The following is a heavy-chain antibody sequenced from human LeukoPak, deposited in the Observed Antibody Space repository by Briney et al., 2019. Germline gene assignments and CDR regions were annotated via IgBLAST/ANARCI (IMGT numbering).Heavy chain of an antibody. CDR3: ASAYYDFWSGYYTDY. Sequence: KPSETLSLTCAVYGGSFSGYYWSWIRQPAGKGLEWIGRIYTSGSTNYNPSLKSRVTISVDTSKNQFSLKLSSVTAADTAVCYCASAYYDFWSGYYTDYWGQGTLVTVSS. CDR1: GGSFSGYY. D-gene: IGHD3-3*01. J-gene: IGHJ4*02. CDR2: IYTSGST. V-gene: IGHV4-59*10.